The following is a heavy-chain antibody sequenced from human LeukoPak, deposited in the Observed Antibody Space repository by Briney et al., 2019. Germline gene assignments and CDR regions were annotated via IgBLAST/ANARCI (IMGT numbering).Heavy chain of an antibody. D-gene: IGHD4-17*01. Sequence: SETLSLTCTVSGASFSSSSYYWVWVRQPPGKGLGWIGSINYSGTTYYKSSLKRRVTISVDKSKNQFSLKLSSVTAADTAVYYCAGDYGDPWSLDYWGQGTLVTVSS. V-gene: IGHV4-39*07. CDR3: AGDYGDPWSLDY. J-gene: IGHJ4*02. CDR2: INYSGTT. CDR1: GASFSSSSYY.